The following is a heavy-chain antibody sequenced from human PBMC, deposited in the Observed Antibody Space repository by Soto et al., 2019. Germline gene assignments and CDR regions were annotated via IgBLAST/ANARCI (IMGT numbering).Heavy chain of an antibody. CDR1: GGSISSGDYY. CDR2: IYYSGST. V-gene: IGHV4-30-4*01. CDR3: ARGTRYYDILTGPGWFDP. Sequence: SETLSLTCTVSGGSISSGDYYWSWIRQPPGKGLEWIGYIYYSGSTYYNPSLKSRVTISVDTSKNQFSLKLSSVTAADTAVYYCARGTRYYDILTGPGWFDPWGQGTLVTVSS. D-gene: IGHD3-9*01. J-gene: IGHJ5*02.